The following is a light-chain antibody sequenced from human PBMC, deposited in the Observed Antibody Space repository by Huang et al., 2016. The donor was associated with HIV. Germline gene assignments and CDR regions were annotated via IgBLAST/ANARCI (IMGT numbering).Light chain of an antibody. V-gene: IGKV1-39*01. CDR1: QSISSY. CDR2: AAS. J-gene: IGKJ2*01. Sequence: DIQMTQSPSSLSASVGDIITITCRTSQSISSYLNWYQQKAGKAPKLLIYAASNLQSGVPSRFSGSGSGTDFALTISGLQPEDFATYYCQQSYSTPPDTFGQGTKVDIK. CDR3: QQSYSTPPDT.